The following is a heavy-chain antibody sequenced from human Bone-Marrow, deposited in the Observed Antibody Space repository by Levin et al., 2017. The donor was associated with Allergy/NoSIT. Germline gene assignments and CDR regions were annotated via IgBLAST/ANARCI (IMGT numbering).Heavy chain of an antibody. J-gene: IGHJ5*02. CDR2: IYYNSYT. Sequence: SETLSLTCTVSGASINSTNYYWGWIRQPPGKGLEWIGTIYYNSYTYYNPSLKSRVTISKDTSKNQFSLKLSSVTAADSAVYYCARLADNWNVNWFDPWGQGTLVTVSS. CDR1: GASINSTNYY. D-gene: IGHD1-20*01. CDR3: ARLADNWNVNWFDP. V-gene: IGHV4-39*07.